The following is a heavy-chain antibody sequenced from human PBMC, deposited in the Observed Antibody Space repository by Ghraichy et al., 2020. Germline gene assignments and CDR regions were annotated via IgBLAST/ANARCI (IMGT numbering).Heavy chain of an antibody. D-gene: IGHD5-24*01. CDR3: ARDHSIIIDP. CDR2: IYYSGST. CDR1: GGSISSGGHY. Sequence: LSLTCTVSGGSISSGGHYWSWFRQHPGKGLEWIGYIYYSGSTYYNPSLKSRVTISVDTSKNQFSLKLSSVTAADTAVYYCARDHSIIIDPWGQGTLVTVSS. V-gene: IGHV4-31*03. J-gene: IGHJ5*02.